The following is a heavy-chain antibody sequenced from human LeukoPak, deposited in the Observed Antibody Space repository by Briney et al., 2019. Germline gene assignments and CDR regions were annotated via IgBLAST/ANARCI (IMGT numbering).Heavy chain of an antibody. CDR3: ARTSNYGDYLLYYFDY. V-gene: IGHV4-59*01. Sequence: SETLSLTCAVYGGSFSGYYWSWIRQPPGKGLEWIGYIYYSGSTNYNPSLKSRVTISVDTSKNQFSLKLSSVTAADTAVYYCARTSNYGDYLLYYFDYWGQGTLVTVSS. CDR2: IYYSGST. J-gene: IGHJ4*02. D-gene: IGHD4-17*01. CDR1: GGSFSGYY.